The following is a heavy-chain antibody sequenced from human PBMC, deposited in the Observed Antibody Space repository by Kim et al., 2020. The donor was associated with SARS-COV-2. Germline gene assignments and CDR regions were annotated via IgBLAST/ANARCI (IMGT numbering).Heavy chain of an antibody. J-gene: IGHJ4*01. Sequence: SETLSLTCTVSGDSISTSSYYWSWIRQHPGKGLEWIGYIFYSGSTYYNPSLKSRVTLSVDTSKNQFSLKLSSVTAADTAVYYCARGAAAGTLRLCSIDY. CDR3: ARGAAAGTLRLCSIDY. CDR2: IFYSGST. V-gene: IGHV4-31*03. CDR1: GDSISTSSYY. D-gene: IGHD6-13*01.